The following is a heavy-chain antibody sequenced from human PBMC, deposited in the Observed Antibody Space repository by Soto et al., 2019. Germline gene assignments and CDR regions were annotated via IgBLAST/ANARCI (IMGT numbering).Heavy chain of an antibody. CDR3: AKPEEAVRRFDF. D-gene: IGHD6-6*01. CDR2: ISGTVVAA. J-gene: IGHJ4*02. CDR1: GFTFGHSA. V-gene: IGHV3-23*01. Sequence: PGGSRRLSCAASGFTFGHSAMSCVRQAPGKGLEWVAAISGTVVAAYYADSVKGRFTISRDNSRNTLFLQMNSLRVDDTAIYYCAKPEEAVRRFDFWGLGTLVTVSS.